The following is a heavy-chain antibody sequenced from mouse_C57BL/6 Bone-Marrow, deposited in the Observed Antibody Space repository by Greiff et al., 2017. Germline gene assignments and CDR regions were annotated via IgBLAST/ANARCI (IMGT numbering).Heavy chain of an antibody. V-gene: IGHV1-15*01. CDR1: GYTFTDYE. J-gene: IGHJ4*01. CDR2: IDPETGGT. CDR3: TRSPYYDGSIYYAMDY. D-gene: IGHD1-1*01. Sequence: QVQLQQSGAELVRPGASVTLSCKASGYTFTDYEMHWVKQTPVHGLEWIGAIDPETGGTAYNQKFKGKAILTADKSSSTAYMELRCLTSEDSAVYYCTRSPYYDGSIYYAMDYWGQGTSVTVSS.